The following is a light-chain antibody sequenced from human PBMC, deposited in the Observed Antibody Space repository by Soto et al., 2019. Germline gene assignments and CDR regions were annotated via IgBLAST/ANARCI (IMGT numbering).Light chain of an antibody. V-gene: IGLV2-23*02. CDR1: SSVVGSYNL. J-gene: IGLJ1*01. CDR2: EVT. Sequence: QSVLTQPASVSGSPGQSITISCTGTSSVVGSYNLVSWYQQHPGKAPKLMIYEVTKRPSGVSNRFSGSKSGNTASLTISGLQAEDEADYYCCSYASSNTYVFGTGTKVTVL. CDR3: CSYASSNTYV.